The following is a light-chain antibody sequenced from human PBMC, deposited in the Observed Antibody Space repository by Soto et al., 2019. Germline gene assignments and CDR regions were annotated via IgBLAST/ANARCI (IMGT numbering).Light chain of an antibody. CDR2: EVN. CDR1: SSDVGGYNY. Sequence: QSALTQPPSASGSPGQSITISCTGTSSDVGGYNYVSWCQQLPGKAPKLMIYEVNKRPSGVPDRFSGSKSGNTASLTVSGLQAEDEADYYCGSYTAINVVFGGGTKLTVL. V-gene: IGLV2-8*01. CDR3: GSYTAINVV. J-gene: IGLJ2*01.